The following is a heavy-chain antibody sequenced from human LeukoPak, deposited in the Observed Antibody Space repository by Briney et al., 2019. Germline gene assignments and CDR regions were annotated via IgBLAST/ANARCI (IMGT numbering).Heavy chain of an antibody. D-gene: IGHD3-10*01. CDR3: ARGVLLWFGELLPNNWFDP. Sequence: ASVKVSCKASGYTFTSYAMNWVRQAPGQGLEWMGWINTNTGNPTYAQGFTGRFVFSLDTSVSTAYLQISSLKAEDTAVYYCARGVLLWFGELLPNNWFDPWDQGTLVTVSS. CDR1: GYTFTSYA. CDR2: INTNTGNP. V-gene: IGHV7-4-1*02. J-gene: IGHJ5*02.